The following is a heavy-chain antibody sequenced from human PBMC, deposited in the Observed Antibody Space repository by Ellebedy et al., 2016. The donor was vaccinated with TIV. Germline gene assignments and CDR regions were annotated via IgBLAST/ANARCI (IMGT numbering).Heavy chain of an antibody. CDR1: GFTFNSYA. D-gene: IGHD6-19*01. Sequence: GESLKISCAASGFTFNSYAMHWVRQAPGKGLEWVAVISYDGSSKYYADSVKGRFTISRDNSMNTLYLKMNSLRAEDTAVYYCARDLDKSSGWYGGAAYWGQGTLVTVSS. CDR2: ISYDGSSK. CDR3: ARDLDKSSGWYGGAAY. V-gene: IGHV3-30-3*01. J-gene: IGHJ4*02.